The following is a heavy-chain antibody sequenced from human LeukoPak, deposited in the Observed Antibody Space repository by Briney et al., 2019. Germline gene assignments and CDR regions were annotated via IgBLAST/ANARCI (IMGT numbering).Heavy chain of an antibody. Sequence: SETLSLTCTVSGGSITYYYWSWIRQPPGKGLEWIGYMYYSGSTDYNPSLKSRGTISVDTSKNQFSLKLRSVTAADTAVYYCARRVGKAADGNPFDIWGQGTMVTVSS. CDR1: GGSITYYY. D-gene: IGHD6-13*01. J-gene: IGHJ3*02. CDR2: MYYSGST. V-gene: IGHV4-59*08. CDR3: ARRVGKAADGNPFDI.